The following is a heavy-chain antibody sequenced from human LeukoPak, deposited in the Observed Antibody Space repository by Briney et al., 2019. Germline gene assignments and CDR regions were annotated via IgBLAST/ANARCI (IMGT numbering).Heavy chain of an antibody. V-gene: IGHV1-69*13. CDR1: GGTFSSYA. J-gene: IGHJ3*02. Sequence: SVKVSCKASGGTFSSYAISWVRQAPGQGLEWMGGIIPIFGTANYAQKFQGRVTITADESTSTAYMELSSLRSEDTAVYYCARDDTAMVTRAFDIWGQGTMVTVSS. CDR2: IIPIFGTA. CDR3: ARDDTAMVTRAFDI. D-gene: IGHD5-18*01.